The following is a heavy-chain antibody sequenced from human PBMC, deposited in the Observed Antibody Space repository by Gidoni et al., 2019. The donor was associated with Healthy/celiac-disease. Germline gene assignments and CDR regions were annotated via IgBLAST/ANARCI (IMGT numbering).Heavy chain of an antibody. CDR2: IFSNDEK. V-gene: IGHV2-26*01. CDR1: GFSLSNARMG. Sequence: QVTFKESGPVLVKPTETLTLPCTVSGFSLSNARMGVSWVRQPPGKALEWLAHIFSNDEKSDSTSMKRRLTIPKETSKSKVVLTMTNKDPVDRATYYCARAQAEGRSSGWVFDYWGQGTLVTVSS. CDR3: ARAQAEGRSSGWVFDY. J-gene: IGHJ4*02. D-gene: IGHD6-19*01.